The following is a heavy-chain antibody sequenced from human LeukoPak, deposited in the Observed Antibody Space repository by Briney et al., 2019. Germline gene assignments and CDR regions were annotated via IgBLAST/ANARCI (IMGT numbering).Heavy chain of an antibody. CDR3: VREARGYHCTYFDY. Sequence: GGSLRLSCTASGFTLGSHDMHWVRQIPGQGLEWVAAVSSGFHAFFADSVQGRFTVSREDARNSLYLQMNSLRAGDTAVYYCVREARGYHCTYFDYWGQGTLVTVSS. J-gene: IGHJ4*02. D-gene: IGHD5-18*01. CDR1: GFTLGSHD. CDR2: VSSGFHA. V-gene: IGHV3-13*01.